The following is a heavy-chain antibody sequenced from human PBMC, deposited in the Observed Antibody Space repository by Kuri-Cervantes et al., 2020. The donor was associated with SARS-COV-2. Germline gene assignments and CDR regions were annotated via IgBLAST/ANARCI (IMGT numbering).Heavy chain of an antibody. D-gene: IGHD3-3*01. CDR1: GGTFSSYA. V-gene: IGHV1-69*05. Sequence: SVKVSCKASGGTFSSYAISWVRQAPGQGLEWMGRIIPIFGTANYAQKFQGRVTMTRDTSTSTVYMELSSLRSEDTAVYYCARGPLGSYDFWSGYYHNYDYWGQGTLVTVSS. J-gene: IGHJ4*02. CDR3: ARGPLGSYDFWSGYYHNYDY. CDR2: IIPIFGTA.